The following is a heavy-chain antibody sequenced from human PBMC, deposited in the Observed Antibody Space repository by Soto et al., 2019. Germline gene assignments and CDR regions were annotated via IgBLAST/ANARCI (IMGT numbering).Heavy chain of an antibody. CDR1: GFTFSSYG. J-gene: IGHJ4*02. Sequence: GGSLRLSCAASGFTFSSYGMNWVRQAPGKGLEWVSSISTSSSYIYYADSVKGRFTISRDNAKDSLYLQMNSLRAEDTAVYYCARVIADTYYYDSTFDYWGRGILVTVSS. V-gene: IGHV3-21*01. CDR2: ISTSSSYI. CDR3: ARVIADTYYYDSTFDY. D-gene: IGHD3-22*01.